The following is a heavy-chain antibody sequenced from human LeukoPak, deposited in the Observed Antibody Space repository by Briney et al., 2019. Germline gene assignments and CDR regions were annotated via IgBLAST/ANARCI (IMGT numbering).Heavy chain of an antibody. CDR1: GFTFSSYG. D-gene: IGHD1-26*01. CDR2: IWYDGSNK. V-gene: IGHV3-33*01. Sequence: GGSLRLSCAASGFTFSSYGMHGVRQAPGKGLEWGAVIWYDGSNKYYADSLKGPFTISRDNSKNTLYLQMNSLRAEDTAVYYCARPTYSGIYYWFDYWGQGTLVTVSS. CDR3: ARPTYSGIYYWFDY. J-gene: IGHJ4*02.